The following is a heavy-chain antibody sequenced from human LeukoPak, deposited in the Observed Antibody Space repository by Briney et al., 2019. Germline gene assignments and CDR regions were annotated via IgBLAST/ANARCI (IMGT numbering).Heavy chain of an antibody. D-gene: IGHD1-26*01. CDR3: ASSTGATYYYGMDV. CDR2: IYYSGST. CDR1: GGSFSGYY. V-gene: IGHV4-59*01. J-gene: IGHJ6*02. Sequence: SETLSLTCAVYGGSFSGYYWSWIRQPPGKGLEWIGYIYYSGSTNYNPSLKSRVTISVDTSKNQFSLKLSSVTAADTAVYYCASSTGATYYYGMDVWGQGTTVTVSS.